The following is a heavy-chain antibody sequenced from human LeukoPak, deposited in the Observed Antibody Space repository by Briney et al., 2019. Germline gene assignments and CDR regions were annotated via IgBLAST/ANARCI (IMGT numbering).Heavy chain of an antibody. CDR1: GYSISSGYY. Sequence: SETLSLTCTVSGYSISSGYYWGWIRQPPGKGLEWIGSIYYSGSTYYNPSLKSRVTISVDTSKNQFSLKLSSVTAADTAVYYCARHIPSGGGSCLDYWGQGTLVTVSS. V-gene: IGHV4-38-2*02. D-gene: IGHD2-15*01. CDR3: ARHIPSGGGSCLDY. CDR2: IYYSGST. J-gene: IGHJ4*02.